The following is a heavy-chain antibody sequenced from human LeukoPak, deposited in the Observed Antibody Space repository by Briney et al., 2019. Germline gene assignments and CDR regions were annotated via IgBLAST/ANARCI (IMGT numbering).Heavy chain of an antibody. CDR3: ARALTTVTTWMYL. CDR2: INPNSGDT. V-gene: IGHV1-2*02. CDR1: GYTFTGYL. J-gene: IGHJ2*01. D-gene: IGHD4-17*01. Sequence: ASVKVSCKASGYTFTGYLMFWVRQAPGQGLEWMGWINPNSGDTNYEHKFQGRVTMTRDTSISTAYMEVSRLRSDDTAVYYCARALTTVTTWMYLWGRGTLVTVSS.